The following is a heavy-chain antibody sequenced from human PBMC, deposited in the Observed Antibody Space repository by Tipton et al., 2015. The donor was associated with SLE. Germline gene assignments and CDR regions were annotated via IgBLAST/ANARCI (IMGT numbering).Heavy chain of an antibody. J-gene: IGHJ3*01. Sequence: SLRLSCAASGFSVSNNYMSWVRLAPGKGLEWVSSISNSGGYIYYADSVKGRFTISRDNAKNSLYLQMKSLRAEDTAVYYCARVTDYYDSSPDAFDVWGQGTMVTVSS. D-gene: IGHD3-22*01. CDR3: ARVTDYYDSSPDAFDV. CDR1: GFSVSNNY. CDR2: ISNSGGYI. V-gene: IGHV3-21*01.